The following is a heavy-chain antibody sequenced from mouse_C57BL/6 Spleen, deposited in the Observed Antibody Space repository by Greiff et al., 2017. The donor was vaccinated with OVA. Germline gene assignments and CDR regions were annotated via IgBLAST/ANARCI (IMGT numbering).Heavy chain of an antibody. Sequence: QVQLQQSGAELVRPGASVKLSCKASGYTFTDYYINWVKQRPGQGLEWIARIYPGSGNTYYNEKFKGKATLTAEKSSSTAYMQLSSLTSEDSAVYFCASTVVATKDLGWYFDVWGTGTTVTVSS. D-gene: IGHD1-1*01. V-gene: IGHV1-76*01. CDR2: IYPGSGNT. CDR3: ASTVVATKDLGWYFDV. J-gene: IGHJ1*03. CDR1: GYTFTDYY.